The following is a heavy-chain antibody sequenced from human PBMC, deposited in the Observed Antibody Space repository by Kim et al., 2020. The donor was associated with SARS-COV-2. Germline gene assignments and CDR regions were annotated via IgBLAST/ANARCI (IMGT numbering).Heavy chain of an antibody. CDR3: ARDLRYFDWSIWGSFDY. J-gene: IGHJ4*02. V-gene: IGHV3-48*02. Sequence: VKGRFTISRDNAKNSLYLQMNSLRDEDTAVYYCARDLRYFDWSIWGSFDYWGQGTLVTVSS. D-gene: IGHD3-9*01.